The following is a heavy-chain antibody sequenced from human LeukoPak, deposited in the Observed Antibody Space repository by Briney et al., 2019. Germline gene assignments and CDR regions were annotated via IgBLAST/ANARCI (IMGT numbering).Heavy chain of an antibody. CDR3: ASTGGDYYHYYYYYMDV. D-gene: IGHD4-17*01. Sequence: SETLSLTCTVSGGSITSGGYYWSWIRQLPGKGLEWIGYIYLSGSTFYNPSLQSRVSISVDTSRNQFSLKLSSVTAADTAIYYCASTGGDYYHYYYYYMDVWGNGTTVTVSS. J-gene: IGHJ6*03. V-gene: IGHV4-31*03. CDR2: IYLSGST. CDR1: GGSITSGGYY.